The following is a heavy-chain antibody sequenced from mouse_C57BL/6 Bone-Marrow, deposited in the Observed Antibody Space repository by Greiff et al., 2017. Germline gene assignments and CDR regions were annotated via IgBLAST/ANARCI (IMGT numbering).Heavy chain of an antibody. J-gene: IGHJ3*01. D-gene: IGHD1-1*01. CDR3: ARYYYGSSLLAY. CDR1: GYTFTSYG. V-gene: IGHV1-81*01. CDR2: IYPRSGNT. Sequence: QVQPQQSGAELARPGASVKLSCKASGYTFTSYGISWVKQRTGQGLEWIGEIYPRSGNTYYNEKFKGKATLTADKSSSTAYMELRSLTSEDSAVYFCARYYYGSSLLAYWGQGTLVTVSA.